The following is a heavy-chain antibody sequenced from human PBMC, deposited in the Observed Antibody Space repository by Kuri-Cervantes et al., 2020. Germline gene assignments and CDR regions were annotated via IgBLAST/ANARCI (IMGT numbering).Heavy chain of an antibody. V-gene: IGHV1-46*01. CDR1: GCTFTSYY. Sequence: ASVKVSCKASGCTFTSYYMHWVRQAPGQGPEWMGIINPSGGSTSYAQKFQGRVTMTRDTSTSTVYMELSSLRSEDTAVYYCASSPVYYYGMDVWGQGTTVTVSS. CDR3: ASSPVYYYGMDV. CDR2: INPSGGST. J-gene: IGHJ6*02.